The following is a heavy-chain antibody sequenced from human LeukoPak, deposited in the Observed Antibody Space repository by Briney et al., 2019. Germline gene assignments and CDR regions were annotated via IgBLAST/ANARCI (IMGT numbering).Heavy chain of an antibody. D-gene: IGHD4-23*01. CDR2: IYSGGST. Sequence: GGSLRLSCAASGFTVSGNYMSWVRQAPGKGLEWVSVIYSGGSTYYADSVKGRFTISRDNSKNTLYLQMNSLRAEDTAVYYCARDLYPTVVTPWNFDYWGQGTLVTASS. CDR1: GFTVSGNY. V-gene: IGHV3-53*01. CDR3: ARDLYPTVVTPWNFDY. J-gene: IGHJ4*02.